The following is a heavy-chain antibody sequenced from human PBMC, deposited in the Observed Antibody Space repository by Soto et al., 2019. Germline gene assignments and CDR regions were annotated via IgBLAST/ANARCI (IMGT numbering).Heavy chain of an antibody. CDR1: GFTFSSYG. J-gene: IGHJ4*02. D-gene: IGHD3-22*01. CDR3: AKDMGDYYDSSGSFDY. V-gene: IGHV3-30*18. CDR2: ISYDGSNK. Sequence: GGSLRLSCAASGFTFSSYGMHWVRQAPGKGLEWVAVISYDGSNKYYADSVKGRFTISRDNAKNSLYLQMNSLRAEDTALYYCAKDMGDYYDSSGSFDYWGQGTLVTVSS.